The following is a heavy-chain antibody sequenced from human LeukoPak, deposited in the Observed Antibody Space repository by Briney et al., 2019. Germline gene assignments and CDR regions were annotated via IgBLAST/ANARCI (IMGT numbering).Heavy chain of an antibody. V-gene: IGHV1-18*01. CDR2: ISAYNGNT. Sequence: ASVKVSCKASGYTFTSYGISWVRQAPGQGLEWMGWISAYNGNTNYAQKLQGRVTMTTDTSTSTAYMELRSLRSDDTAVYYCARSARADDAFDIWGQGAMVTVSS. J-gene: IGHJ3*02. CDR1: GYTFTSYG. CDR3: ARSARADDAFDI.